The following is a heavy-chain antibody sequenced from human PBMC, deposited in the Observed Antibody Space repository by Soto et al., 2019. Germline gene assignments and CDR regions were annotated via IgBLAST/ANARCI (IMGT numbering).Heavy chain of an antibody. J-gene: IGHJ3*02. CDR3: ANTGTKGHDAFDI. V-gene: IGHV3-23*01. CDR2: IIRSGLAT. CDR1: GFTFNNYA. D-gene: IGHD1-7*01. Sequence: VQLLESGGGLVQPGGSLRLSCAASGFTFNNYAMNWVRQAPGKGLEWVSTIIRSGLATYFADSVKGRFTIFRDNSKSTLYLQMNSLRAEDTAIYYCANTGTKGHDAFDIWGQGTMVTVSS.